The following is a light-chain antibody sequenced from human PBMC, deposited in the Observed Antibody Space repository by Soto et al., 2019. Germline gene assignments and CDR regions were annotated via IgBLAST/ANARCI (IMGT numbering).Light chain of an antibody. CDR2: DVS. V-gene: IGLV2-11*01. CDR3: CSYAGSYTLL. CDR1: SSDIGGYIY. Sequence: QSALTQPRSVSGSPGQSVTISCTGTSSDIGGYIYVSWYQQHPGKVPKLMICDVSQRPSGVPDRFSGSKSGNTASLTISGLQAEDEADYYCCSYAGSYTLLFGGGTKLTVL. J-gene: IGLJ2*01.